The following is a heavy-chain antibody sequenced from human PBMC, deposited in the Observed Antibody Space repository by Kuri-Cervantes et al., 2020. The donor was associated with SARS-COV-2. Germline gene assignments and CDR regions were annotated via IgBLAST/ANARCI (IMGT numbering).Heavy chain of an antibody. V-gene: IGHV1-24*01. CDR1: VYTLTELS. D-gene: IGHD1-1*01. CDR2: FDPEDGET. CDR3: ATEGTGTTGTTGAKGFDY. J-gene: IGHJ4*02. Sequence: ASVKVSCQVSVYTLTELSMHWVRPAPGKGLEWMGGFDPEDGETIYAQKFQGRVTMTEDTSTDTAYMELSSLRSEDTAVYYCATEGTGTTGTTGAKGFDYWGQGTLVTASS.